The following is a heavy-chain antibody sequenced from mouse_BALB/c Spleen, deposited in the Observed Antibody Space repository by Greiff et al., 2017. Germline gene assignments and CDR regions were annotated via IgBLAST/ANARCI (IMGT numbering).Heavy chain of an antibody. CDR3: ALYDYDGAY. Sequence: DVKLQESGAELVKPGASVKLSCTASGFNIKDTYMHWVKQRPEQGLEWIGRIDPANGNTKYDPKFQGKATITADTSSNTAYLQLSSLTSEDTAVYYCALYDYDGAYWGQGTLVTVSA. V-gene: IGHV14-3*02. CDR2: IDPANGNT. J-gene: IGHJ3*01. CDR1: GFNIKDTY. D-gene: IGHD2-4*01.